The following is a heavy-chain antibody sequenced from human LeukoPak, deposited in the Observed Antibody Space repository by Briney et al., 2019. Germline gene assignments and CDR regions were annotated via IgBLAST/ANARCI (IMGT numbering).Heavy chain of an antibody. V-gene: IGHV4-34*01. CDR2: INHSGST. D-gene: IGHD3-10*01. CDR1: GGSFSGYY. Sequence: SETLSLTCAVYGGSFSGYYWSWIRQPPGKGLEWLGEINHSGSTNYNPSRKSRVTISVDTSKNQFSLKLSSVTAADTAVYYCATMARGAFDSWGQGTMVTVSS. CDR3: ATMARGAFDS. J-gene: IGHJ3*02.